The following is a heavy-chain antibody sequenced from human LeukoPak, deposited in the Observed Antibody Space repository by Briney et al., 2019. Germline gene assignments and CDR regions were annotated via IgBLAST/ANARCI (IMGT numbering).Heavy chain of an antibody. CDR2: ISYDGSNK. V-gene: IGHV3-30*18. CDR3: AKDLTMYSGSYPQSLGFDY. CDR1: GFTFSSYG. J-gene: IGHJ4*02. D-gene: IGHD1-26*01. Sequence: PGRSLRLSCAASGFTFSSYGMHWVRQAPGKGLEWVAVISYDGSNKYYADSVKGRFTISRDNSKNTLYLQRNSLRAEDTAVYYCAKDLTMYSGSYPQSLGFDYWGQGTLVTVSS.